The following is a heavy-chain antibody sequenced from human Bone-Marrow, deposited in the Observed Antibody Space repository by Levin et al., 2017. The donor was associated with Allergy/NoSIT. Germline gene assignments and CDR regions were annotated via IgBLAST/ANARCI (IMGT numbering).Heavy chain of an antibody. CDR2: AKNRANIGST. V-gene: IGHV3-72*01. CDR3: TGHSKTYASDY. J-gene: IGHJ4*02. D-gene: IGHD2/OR15-2a*01. CDR1: GFTARDHY. Sequence: GGSLRLSCAASGFTARDHYMDWLRQAPGKGLEWIGRAKNRANIGSTEYAASLKGRFIISTDDSMNSVYLQMNSLKTEDTAVYYCTGHSKTYASDYWGQGIVVTVAS.